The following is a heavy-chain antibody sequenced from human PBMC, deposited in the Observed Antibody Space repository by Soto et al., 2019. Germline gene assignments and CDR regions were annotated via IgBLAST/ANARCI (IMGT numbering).Heavy chain of an antibody. Sequence: SETLSLTCTVSGDSISTYYWSWIRQPPGKGLQLIGYIFYSGGTAYNPSLKSRVTISLDMSKKQISLKLSSVTTADTATYFFARLQLVQKVIDYWGQGTLVTVSS. V-gene: IGHV4-59*01. CDR1: GDSISTYY. CDR2: IFYSGGT. J-gene: IGHJ4*02. CDR3: ARLQLVQKVIDY. D-gene: IGHD1-1*01.